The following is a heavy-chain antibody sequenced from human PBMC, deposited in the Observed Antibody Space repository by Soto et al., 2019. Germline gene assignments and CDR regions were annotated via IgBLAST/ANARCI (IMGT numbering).Heavy chain of an antibody. J-gene: IGHJ3*02. D-gene: IGHD3-10*01. CDR2: ISGSGGST. CDR1: GFTFSTYA. Sequence: EVQLLESGGNLVQPGGSLRLSCAASGFTFSTYAMNWVRQAPGKGLEWVSAISGSGGSTYYADSVKGRFTISRDNSKSSLYLQMNWLRAEDTAVYYCAKDVRTMARGVTVLDSFDIWGQGTMVTVSS. CDR3: AKDVRTMARGVTVLDSFDI. V-gene: IGHV3-23*01.